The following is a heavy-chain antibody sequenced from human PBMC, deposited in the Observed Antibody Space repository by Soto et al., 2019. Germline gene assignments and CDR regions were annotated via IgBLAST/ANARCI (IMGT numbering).Heavy chain of an antibody. CDR1: GGTFSSYA. Sequence: QVQLVQSGAAVKKPGSSVKVSCKASGGTFSSYAISWVRQAPGQGLEWMGGIIPIFDTADYAQKFQGRVTITADESTNTAYMERSSLRSEDTAVYYCAGHSSGVPGYYYGMDVWGQGTTVTVSS. J-gene: IGHJ6*02. D-gene: IGHD3-22*01. CDR3: AGHSSGVPGYYYGMDV. V-gene: IGHV1-69*12. CDR2: IIPIFDTA.